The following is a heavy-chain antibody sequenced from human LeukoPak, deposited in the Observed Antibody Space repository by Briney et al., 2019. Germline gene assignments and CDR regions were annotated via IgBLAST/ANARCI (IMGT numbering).Heavy chain of an antibody. CDR3: ARGTPVAGNEYFQH. J-gene: IGHJ1*01. Sequence: PSETLSLTCTVSGYFITSGYYWGWIRQPPGKGLEWLGSLYSGRSTYQNPSLSSRVTISEDTSKNQFSLKLTSVTAADTAVYYCARGTPVAGNEYFQHWGQGSLVIVSS. CDR2: LYSGRST. V-gene: IGHV4-38-2*02. D-gene: IGHD6-19*01. CDR1: GYFITSGYY.